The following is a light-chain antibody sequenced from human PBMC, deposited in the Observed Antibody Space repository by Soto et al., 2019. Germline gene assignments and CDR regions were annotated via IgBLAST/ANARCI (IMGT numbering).Light chain of an antibody. CDR2: DAS. J-gene: IGKJ1*01. CDR3: QQYGSSGT. V-gene: IGKV3-11*01. Sequence: EIVLTQSPATLSLSPGERATLSCRASQSVSSYLAWYQQKRGQAPGLLIYDASNRATGIPARFSGSGSGTDFTLTISRLEPEDFAVYYCQQYGSSGTFGQGTKVDIK. CDR1: QSVSSY.